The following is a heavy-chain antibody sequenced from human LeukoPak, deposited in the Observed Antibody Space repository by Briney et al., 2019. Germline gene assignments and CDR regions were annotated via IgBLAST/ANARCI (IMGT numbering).Heavy chain of an antibody. CDR2: ISGSGGST. Sequence: GGSLRLSCAASGFTFSSYAMSWVRQAPGKGLEWVSAISGSGGSTYYADSVKGRFTISRDNSKNTLYLQMNSLRAEDTAVYYCARDGGYGSGSFDYWGQGTLVTVSS. CDR3: ARDGGYGSGSFDY. V-gene: IGHV3-23*01. J-gene: IGHJ4*02. CDR1: GFTFSSYA. D-gene: IGHD3-10*01.